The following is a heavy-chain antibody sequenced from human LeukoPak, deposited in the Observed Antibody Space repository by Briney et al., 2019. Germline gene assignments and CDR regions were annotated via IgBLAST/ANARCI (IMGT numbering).Heavy chain of an antibody. CDR1: GFTFSSYW. D-gene: IGHD3-22*01. V-gene: IGHV3-7*03. CDR2: IKQDGSEK. Sequence: GGSLRLSCAASGFTFSSYWMSWVRQAPGKGLEWVANIKQDGSEKYYVDSVKGRFTISRDNAKNSLYLQMNSLKTEDTAVYYCTTTTVYYYDSSGYKNFDYWGQGTLVTVSS. CDR3: TTTTVYYYDSSGYKNFDY. J-gene: IGHJ4*02.